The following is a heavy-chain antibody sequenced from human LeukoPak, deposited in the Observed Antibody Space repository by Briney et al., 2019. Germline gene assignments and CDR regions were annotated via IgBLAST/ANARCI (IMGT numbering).Heavy chain of an antibody. CDR3: ARGCMIPLTHYMDV. Sequence: ASVKVSCKASGYTFTSYAMHWVRQAPGQRLEWMGWINAGNGNTKYSQEFQGRVTITRNTSISTAYMELSSLRSEDTAVYYCARGCMIPLTHYMDVWGKGTTVTVSS. CDR2: INAGNGNT. CDR1: GYTFTSYA. V-gene: IGHV1-3*03. D-gene: IGHD3-22*01. J-gene: IGHJ6*03.